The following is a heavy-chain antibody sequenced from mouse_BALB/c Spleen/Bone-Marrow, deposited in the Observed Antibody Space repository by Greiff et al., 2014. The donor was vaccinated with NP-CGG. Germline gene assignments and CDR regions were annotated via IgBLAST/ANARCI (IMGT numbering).Heavy chain of an antibody. J-gene: IGHJ4*01. CDR1: GISITTGNYR. CDR2: IYYSGTI. D-gene: IGHD1-1*02. CDR3: ARDGNYAMDY. V-gene: IGHV3-5*02. Sequence: VQLKESGPGLVKPSQTVSLACTVTGISITTGNYRWSWIRQFPGNKLEWIGYIYYSGTITYNPSLTSRTTITRDTSKNQFFLEMNSLTAEDTATYYCARDGNYAMDYWGQGTSVTVSS.